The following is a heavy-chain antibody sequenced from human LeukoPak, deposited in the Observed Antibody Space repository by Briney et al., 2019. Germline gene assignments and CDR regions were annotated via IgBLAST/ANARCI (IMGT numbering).Heavy chain of an antibody. V-gene: IGHV3-7*03. D-gene: IGHD6-13*01. CDR2: IKQDGSEK. CDR3: ATSTAAAGTD. CDR1: GFTFSNLW. J-gene: IGHJ4*02. Sequence: PGGSLSLSCAASGFTFSNLWMSWVRQAPGKGLKWVANIKQDGSEKYYVDSVKGRFTISRDNAQNSLYLQINSLRAEDTAIYYCATSTAAAGTDWGQGTLVTVSS.